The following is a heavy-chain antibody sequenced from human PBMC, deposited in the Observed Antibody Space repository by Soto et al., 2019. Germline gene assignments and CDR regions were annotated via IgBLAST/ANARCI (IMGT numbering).Heavy chain of an antibody. CDR1: GGSFSGYY. D-gene: IGHD6-19*01. V-gene: IGHV4-34*01. J-gene: IGHJ4*02. CDR3: ARKVAGSFDY. Sequence: SETLSLTCAVYGGSFSGYYWSWIRQPPGKGLEWIGEINHSGSTNYNPSLKSRVTISVDTSKNQFSLKLSSVTAADTAVYYCARKVAGSFDYWGQGTLVTVSS. CDR2: INHSGST.